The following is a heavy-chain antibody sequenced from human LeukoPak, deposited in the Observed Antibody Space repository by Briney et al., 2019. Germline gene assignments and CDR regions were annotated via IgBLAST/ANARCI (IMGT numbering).Heavy chain of an antibody. J-gene: IGHJ3*02. D-gene: IGHD3-22*01. CDR3: ARPTYDSSAYLAFDI. CDR1: GGPISSYY. CDR2: IYYSGTT. Sequence: SETLSLTCTVSGGPISSYYWSWIRQPPGKGLEWIGYIYYSGTTNYNPSLKSRVTISVDTSKNQFSLKLSSVTAADTAVYYCARPTYDSSAYLAFDIWGQGTMVTVSS. V-gene: IGHV4-59*01.